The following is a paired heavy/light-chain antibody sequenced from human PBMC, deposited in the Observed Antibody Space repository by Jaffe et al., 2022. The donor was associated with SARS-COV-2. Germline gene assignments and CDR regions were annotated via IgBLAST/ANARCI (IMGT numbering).Heavy chain of an antibody. CDR2: IHSSGDT. CDR3: AREYLNSPWYFDL. Sequence: QMQLQESGPGLVKPSQTLSLTCTVSGGSISSGAVYWSWIWQPAGKGLEWIGRIHSSGDTTYNPSLKSRVAISVDTSKNQFSLKLNSVTAADTAVYYCAREYLNSPWYFDLWGRGTLVTVSS. D-gene: IGHD1-7*01. V-gene: IGHV4-61*02. CDR1: GGSISSGAVY. J-gene: IGHJ2*01.
Light chain of an antibody. CDR1: DSNIGGNI. CDR3: AAWDDSVNGPV. J-gene: IGLJ3*02. Sequence: QSVLTQPPSASGTPGQRVTISCSGSDSNIGGNIVDWYQQLPGTAPKLLIHYNNQRPSGVPDRFSGSKSGTSASLAISGLQSEDEADYYCAAWDDSVNGPVFGGGTKLTVL. V-gene: IGLV1-44*01. CDR2: YNN.